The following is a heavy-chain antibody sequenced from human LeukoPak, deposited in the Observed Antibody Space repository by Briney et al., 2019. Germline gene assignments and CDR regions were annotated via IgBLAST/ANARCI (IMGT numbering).Heavy chain of an antibody. CDR1: GGSISSYY. CDR3: ARGKSSTDY. V-gene: IGHV4-59*08. J-gene: IGHJ4*02. Sequence: PSETLSLTCTVSGGSISSYYWSWLRQPPGKGLEWIGYIYYSGSANYNPSLKSRVTISVDTSKNQFSLKLSSVTAADTAVYYCARGKSSTDYWGQGTLVTVSS. CDR2: IYYSGSA.